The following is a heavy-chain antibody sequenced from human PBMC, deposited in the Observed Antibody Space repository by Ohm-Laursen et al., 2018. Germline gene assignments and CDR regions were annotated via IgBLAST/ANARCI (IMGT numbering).Heavy chain of an antibody. CDR3: AKDWGYCTNGVCYSGGMDV. CDR2: ISSSGSTI. V-gene: IGHV3-11*04. CDR1: GFTFSDNN. D-gene: IGHD2-8*01. Sequence: GSLRLSCAASGFTFSDNNMSWIRQAPGKGLEWVSYISSSGSTIFYADSVKGRFTISRDNAKNSLYLQMNSLRAEDTAVYYCAKDWGYCTNGVCYSGGMDVWGQGTTVTVSS. J-gene: IGHJ6*02.